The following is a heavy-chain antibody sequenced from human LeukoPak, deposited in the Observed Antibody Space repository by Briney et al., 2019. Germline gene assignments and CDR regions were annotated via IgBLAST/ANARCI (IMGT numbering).Heavy chain of an antibody. CDR3: ARGRYSSSYYYYYMDV. CDR1: GGSIRSYY. D-gene: IGHD6-6*01. J-gene: IGHJ6*03. Sequence: SETLSLTCTVSGGSIRSYYWSWIRQPPGKGLEWIGSVYNSGSTYYNPSLKSRVTISVDTSKNQFSLKLSSATAADTAVYYCARGRYSSSYYYYYMDVWGKGTTVTVSS. CDR2: VYNSGST. V-gene: IGHV4-39*07.